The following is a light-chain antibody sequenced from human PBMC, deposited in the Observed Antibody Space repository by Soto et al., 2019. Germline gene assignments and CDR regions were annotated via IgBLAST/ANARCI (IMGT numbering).Light chain of an antibody. J-gene: IGKJ4*01. CDR2: DAS. CDR1: QSVSSY. CDR3: QQGSNWPLT. V-gene: IGKV3-11*01. Sequence: EIVLTQSPATLSLSPGERATLSCRASQSVSSYLAWYQQKPGQTPRVLIYDASNRATGIPARFSGSGSETDFTLTTSSLEPEDFAVYYCQQGSNWPLTFGGGTKVEMK.